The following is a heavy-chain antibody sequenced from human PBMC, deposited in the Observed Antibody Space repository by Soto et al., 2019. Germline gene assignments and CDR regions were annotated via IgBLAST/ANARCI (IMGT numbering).Heavy chain of an antibody. CDR1: GFTFSSYA. V-gene: IGHV3-23*01. J-gene: IGHJ4*02. Sequence: EVQLLESGGGLVQPGGSLRISCAASGFTFSSYAMSWVRQAPGKGLEWVSAISGSGGSTYYADSVKGRFTISRDNSKNTLYLQMNSLRAEDTAVYYCAKNSFGVIIIGQTFDYWGQGTLVTVSS. D-gene: IGHD3-3*01. CDR3: AKNSFGVIIIGQTFDY. CDR2: ISGSGGST.